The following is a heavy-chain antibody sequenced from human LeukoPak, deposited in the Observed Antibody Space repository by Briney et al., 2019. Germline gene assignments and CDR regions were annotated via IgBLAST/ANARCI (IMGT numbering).Heavy chain of an antibody. CDR1: GYTFTSYA. D-gene: IGHD3-3*01. V-gene: IGHV7-4-1*02. Sequence: ASVKVSCKASGYTFTSYAMNWVRQAPGQGLEWMGWINTNTGNPTYAQGFTGRFVFSLDTSVSTAYLQISSLKAEDTAVYYCARAGETYYDFWSGWGAFDIWGQGTMVTVSS. CDR3: ARAGETYYDFWSGWGAFDI. CDR2: INTNTGNP. J-gene: IGHJ3*02.